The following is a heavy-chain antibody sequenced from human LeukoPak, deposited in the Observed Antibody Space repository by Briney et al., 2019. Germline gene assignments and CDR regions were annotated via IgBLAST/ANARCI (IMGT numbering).Heavy chain of an antibody. D-gene: IGHD6-13*01. V-gene: IGHV6-1*01. CDR3: ARSKDVAGPGTNAFDI. J-gene: IGHJ3*02. CDR2: TYYRSKWSN. CDR1: GDSVSSNSAA. Sequence: SQTLSLTFAISGDSVSSNSAAWNWIRQSPSRGLEWLGRTYYRSKWSNNYAVSVRSPITINPDTSKNQFSLQLNSVTPEDTAVYYCARSKDVAGPGTNAFDIWGQGTMVTVSS.